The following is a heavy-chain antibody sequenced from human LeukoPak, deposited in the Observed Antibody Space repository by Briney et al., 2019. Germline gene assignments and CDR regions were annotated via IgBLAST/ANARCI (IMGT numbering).Heavy chain of an antibody. CDR2: IYYSGST. CDR1: GGSISSYY. CDR3: ARGYSSSRFDY. V-gene: IGHV4-59*01. J-gene: IGHJ4*02. D-gene: IGHD6-13*01. Sequence: SETLSLTCTVSGGSISSYYWSWIRQRPGKGLEWIGYIYYSGSTNYNPSLKSRVTISVDTSKNQFSLKLSSVTAADTAVYYCARGYSSSRFDYWGQGTLVTVSS.